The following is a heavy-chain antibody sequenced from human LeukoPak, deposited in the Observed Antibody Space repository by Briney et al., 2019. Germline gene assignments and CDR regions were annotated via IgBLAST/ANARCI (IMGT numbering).Heavy chain of an antibody. CDR3: AKGRVGATITIFDY. CDR2: ISGGGSKT. Sequence: PGGSLRLSCAASRSTFITRGMTWLRQAPGKGLEWVSTISGGGSKTYYADSVKGRFTISRDNSKNTLYLQMNSLRAEDTAVYYCAKGRVGATITIFDYWGQGTLVTVSS. D-gene: IGHD1-26*01. J-gene: IGHJ4*02. V-gene: IGHV3-23*01. CDR1: RSTFITRG.